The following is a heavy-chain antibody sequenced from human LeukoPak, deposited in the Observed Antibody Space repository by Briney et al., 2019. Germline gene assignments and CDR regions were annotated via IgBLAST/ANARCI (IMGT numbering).Heavy chain of an antibody. J-gene: IGHJ5*02. CDR2: IHSSGNT. D-gene: IGHD3-16*02. V-gene: IGHV4-39*01. CDR1: GVSITNPFYS. Sequence: SDTLSLTCTVSGVSITNPFYSWAWIRQPPGKELEWFGSIHSSGNTYYNPSLKSRVTISVDTSKDQSSLKLTSVTAADTAMYYCARHYRREDWFDPWGQGTLVTVSS. CDR3: ARHYRREDWFDP.